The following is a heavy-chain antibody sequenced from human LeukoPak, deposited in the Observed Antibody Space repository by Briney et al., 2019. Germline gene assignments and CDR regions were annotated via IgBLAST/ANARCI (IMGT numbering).Heavy chain of an antibody. CDR1: GGSFSGYY. D-gene: IGHD3-9*01. CDR2: INHSGST. Sequence: SETLSLTCAVYGGSFSGYYWSWIRQPPGKGLEWIGEINHSGSTNYNPSLKSRVTISVDTSKNQFSLKLSSVTAVDTAVYYCARAPQGYDILTGAIDYWGQGTLVTVSS. V-gene: IGHV4-34*01. CDR3: ARAPQGYDILTGAIDY. J-gene: IGHJ4*02.